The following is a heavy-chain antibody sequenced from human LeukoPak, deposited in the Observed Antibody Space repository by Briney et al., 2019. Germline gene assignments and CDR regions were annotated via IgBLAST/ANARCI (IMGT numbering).Heavy chain of an antibody. CDR3: AREDPWVTTTLGDY. V-gene: IGHV3-21*01. CDR1: GFTFSSYS. CDR2: ISSSSSYI. D-gene: IGHD4-17*01. J-gene: IGHJ4*02. Sequence: GGSLRLSCAASGFTFSSYSMNWVRQAPGKGLEWVSSISSSSSYIYYADSVKGRFTISRDNAKNSLYLQMNGLRAEDTAVYYCAREDPWVTTTLGDYWGQGTLVTVSS.